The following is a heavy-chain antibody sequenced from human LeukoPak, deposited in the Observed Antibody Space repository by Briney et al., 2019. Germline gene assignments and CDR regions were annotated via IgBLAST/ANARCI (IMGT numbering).Heavy chain of an antibody. CDR3: AKHAEGSGSYPYYYYMDV. V-gene: IGHV3-23*01. D-gene: IGHD3-10*01. CDR1: GFTFSSYA. J-gene: IGHJ6*03. Sequence: GGSLRLSCAASGFTFSSYAMSWVRQALGKGLEWVSAISGSGGSTYYADSVKGRFTISRDNSKNTLYLQMNSLRAEDTAVYYCAKHAEGSGSYPYYYYMDVWGKGTTVTVSS. CDR2: ISGSGGST.